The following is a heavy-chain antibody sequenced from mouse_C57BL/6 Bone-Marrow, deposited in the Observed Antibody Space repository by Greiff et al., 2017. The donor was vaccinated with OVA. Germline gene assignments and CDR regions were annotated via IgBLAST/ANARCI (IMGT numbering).Heavy chain of an antibody. J-gene: IGHJ3*01. D-gene: IGHD1-1*01. V-gene: IGHV1-18*01. CDR1: GYTFTDYN. Sequence: VQLQQSGPELVKPGASVKIPCKASGYTFTDYNMDWVKQSHGKSLEWIGDINPNNGGPIYNQKFKGKATLTVDKSSSTAYMELRSLTSEDTAVYYCARGHYYGSSYNFAYWGQGTLVTVSA. CDR2: INPNNGGP. CDR3: ARGHYYGSSYNFAY.